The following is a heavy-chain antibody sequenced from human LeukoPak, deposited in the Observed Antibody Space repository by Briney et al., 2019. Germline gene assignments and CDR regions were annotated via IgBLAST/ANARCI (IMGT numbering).Heavy chain of an antibody. CDR3: ARDKGGGYDSYFDY. D-gene: IGHD5-12*01. V-gene: IGHV4-61*02. CDR2: IYTSGST. CDR1: GGSISNGSYY. Sequence: SQTLSLTCTVSGGSISNGSYYWSWIRQPAGKGLEWIGRIYTSGSTNYNPSLKSRVTISVDTSKNQFSLKLSSVTAADTAVYYCARDKGGGYDSYFDYWGQGTLVTVSS. J-gene: IGHJ4*02.